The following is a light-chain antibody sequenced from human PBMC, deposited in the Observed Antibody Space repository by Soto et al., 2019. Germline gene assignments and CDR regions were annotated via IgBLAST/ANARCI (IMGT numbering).Light chain of an antibody. CDR3: HQANNLPRT. CDR2: GAS. J-gene: IGKJ5*01. V-gene: IGKV3-15*01. Sequence: EIVMSKSPATLSVSPGDRATLSCRASQSVRNNLAWYQQKPGQAPSLLIYGASTRATGIPARFSGSGSGTEFTLTISSLQSEDFAVYFCHQANNLPRTFGQGTRLEI. CDR1: QSVRNN.